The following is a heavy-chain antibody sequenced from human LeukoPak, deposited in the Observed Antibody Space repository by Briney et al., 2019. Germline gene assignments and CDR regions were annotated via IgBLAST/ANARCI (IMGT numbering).Heavy chain of an antibody. CDR3: ALGPYYYDSSGHDAFDI. V-gene: IGHV4-34*01. CDR1: GGSFSGYY. J-gene: IGHJ3*02. Sequence: SETLSLTCAVYGGSFSGYYWSWIRQPPGKGLEWIGEINHSGSTNYNPSLKSRVTTSVDTSKNQFSLKLSSVTAADTAVYYCALGPYYYDSSGHDAFDIWGQGTMVTVSS. CDR2: INHSGST. D-gene: IGHD3-22*01.